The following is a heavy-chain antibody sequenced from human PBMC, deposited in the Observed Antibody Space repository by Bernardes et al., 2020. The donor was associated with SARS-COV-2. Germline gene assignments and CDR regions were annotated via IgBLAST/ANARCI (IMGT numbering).Heavy chain of an antibody. CDR2: INHSGRT. CDR1: GGGSFSDYY. V-gene: IGHV4-34*01. Sequence: SETLSLTCAVYGGGSFSDYYWSWIRQTPGEGLEWIGDINHSGRTNYNPSLKSRVTILVDTSKSQFSLKLTSVTAADTAVYYCARAIQPHVTVFGIVMKAYHFDHWGQGTLVTVSS. D-gene: IGHD3-3*01. J-gene: IGHJ4*02. CDR3: ARAIQPHVTVFGIVMKAYHFDH.